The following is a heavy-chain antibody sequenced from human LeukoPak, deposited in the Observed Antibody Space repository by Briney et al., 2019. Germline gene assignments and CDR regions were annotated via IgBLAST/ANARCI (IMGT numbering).Heavy chain of an antibody. CDR3: AKRGVVIRVILVGFHKEAYYFDS. D-gene: IGHD3-22*01. V-gene: IGHV3-23*01. CDR1: GITLSNYG. CDR2: ISDRGSRT. Sequence: GRSLRLSCAVAGITLSNYGMSWVSQAPGEGLELVACISDRGSRTNYADSVKGRFNISTHHPKNTLYLQMNSLRAEDTAVYFCAKRGVVIRVILVGFHKEAYYFDSWGQGALVTVSS. J-gene: IGHJ4*02.